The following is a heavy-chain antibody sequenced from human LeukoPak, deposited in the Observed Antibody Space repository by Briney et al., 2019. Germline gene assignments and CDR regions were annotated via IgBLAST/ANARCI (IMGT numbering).Heavy chain of an antibody. D-gene: IGHD2-15*01. CDR3: ARHCSGGSCSLGFYYYYYGMDV. J-gene: IGHJ6*02. CDR1: GGSISSSNW. CDR2: IYHSGST. Sequence: SETLSLTCAVSGGSISSSNWWSWVRQPPGKGLEWIGEIYHSGSTNYNPSLKSRVTISVDKSKNQFSLKLSSVTAADTAVYYCARHCSGGSCSLGFYYYYYGMDVWGQGTTVTVSS. V-gene: IGHV4-4*02.